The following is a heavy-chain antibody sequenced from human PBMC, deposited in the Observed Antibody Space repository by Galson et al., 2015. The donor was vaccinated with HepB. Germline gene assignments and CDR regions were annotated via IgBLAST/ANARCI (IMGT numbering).Heavy chain of an antibody. CDR3: ARVESSSWSYYYYYYMDV. CDR1: GYTFTSYG. CDR2: VSAYNGNT. Sequence: SVKVSCKASGYTFTSYGISWVRQAPGQGLEWMGWVSAYNGNTNYAQKLQGRVTMTTDTSTSTACMELRSLRSDDTAVYYCARVESSSWSYYYYYYMDVWGKGTTVTVSS. V-gene: IGHV1-18*01. D-gene: IGHD6-13*01. J-gene: IGHJ6*03.